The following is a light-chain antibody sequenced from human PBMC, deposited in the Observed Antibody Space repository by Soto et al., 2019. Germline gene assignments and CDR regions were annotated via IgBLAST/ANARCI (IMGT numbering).Light chain of an antibody. V-gene: IGKV1-5*03. J-gene: IGKJ4*01. CDR2: KAS. CDR1: QTISSW. Sequence: DIQMTQSPSTLSASVGDRVTITGRASQTISSWLAWYQQKPGKAPKLLIYKASSLESGVPSRFSGSGSGTEFTLTISTLQPDDFASYYCQQYNFYPLTFGGGTKVDIK. CDR3: QQYNFYPLT.